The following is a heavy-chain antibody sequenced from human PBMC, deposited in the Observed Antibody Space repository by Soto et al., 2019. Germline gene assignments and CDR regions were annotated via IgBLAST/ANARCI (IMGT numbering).Heavy chain of an antibody. Sequence: ASVKVSCKASGGTFSSYAISWVRQAPGQGLEWMGIINPSGGSTSYAQKFQGRVTMTRDTSTSTVYMELSSLRSEDTAVYYCARDSGSWYGFDYWGQGTMVTVSS. CDR1: GGTFSSYA. V-gene: IGHV1-46*01. D-gene: IGHD6-13*01. CDR3: ARDSGSWYGFDY. CDR2: INPSGGST. J-gene: IGHJ4*02.